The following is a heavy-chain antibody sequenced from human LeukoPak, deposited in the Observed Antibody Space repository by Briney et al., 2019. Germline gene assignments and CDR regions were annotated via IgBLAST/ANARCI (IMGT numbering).Heavy chain of an antibody. Sequence: ASVKVSCKASGYTFTAYYIHWVRQAPGQGLEWMGRINPKNGHTNYAQKFQDRVTMTRDTSMSAAYMEISRLTYGDTAVYYCGRGIQSFDPWGQGTLVTVSS. CDR3: GRGIQSFDP. CDR2: INPKNGHT. CDR1: GYTFTAYY. J-gene: IGHJ5*02. V-gene: IGHV1-2*06.